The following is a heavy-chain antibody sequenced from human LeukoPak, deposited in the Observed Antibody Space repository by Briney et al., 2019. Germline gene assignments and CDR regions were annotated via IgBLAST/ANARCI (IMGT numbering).Heavy chain of an antibody. CDR1: GGSISSYY. V-gene: IGHV4-59*01. CDR2: ISYSGST. CDR3: ARAPERWYSYGSYTYYYMDV. J-gene: IGHJ6*03. D-gene: IGHD5-18*01. Sequence: PSETLSLTCTVSGGSISSYYWNWIRQPPGKGLEWIGSISYSGSTKYNPSLESRVTISVDTSKNQISLKLSSVTAADTTVYYCARAPERWYSYGSYTYYYMDVWGKGTTVTVS.